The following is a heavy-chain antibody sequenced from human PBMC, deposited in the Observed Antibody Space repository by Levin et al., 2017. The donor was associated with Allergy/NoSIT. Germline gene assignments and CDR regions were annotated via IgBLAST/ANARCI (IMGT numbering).Heavy chain of an antibody. V-gene: IGHV3-48*02. D-gene: IGHD4-11*01. CDR2: ISSSSSTI. CDR1: GFTFSSYS. J-gene: IGHJ4*02. CDR3: ARDDTVTTVASFDY. Sequence: RTGGSLRLSCAASGFTFSSYSMNWVRQAPGKGLEWVSYISSSSSTIYYADSVKGRFTISRDNAKNSLYLQMNSLRDEDTAVYYCARDDTVTTVASFDYWGQGTLVTVSS.